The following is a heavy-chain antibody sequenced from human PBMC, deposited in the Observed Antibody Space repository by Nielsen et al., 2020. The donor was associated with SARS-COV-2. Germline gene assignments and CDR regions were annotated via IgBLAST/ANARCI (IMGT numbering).Heavy chain of an antibody. D-gene: IGHD2-2*01. CDR3: ARIIVVVPAARWFDP. V-gene: IGHV4-39*07. CDR1: GGSISSSSYY. J-gene: IGHJ5*02. Sequence: SETLSLTCTVSGGSISSSSYYWGWIRQPPGKGLEWIGSIYYSGSTYYNPSLKSRVTISVDTSKNQFSLKLSPVTAADTAVYYCARIIVVVPAARWFDPWGQGTLVTVSS. CDR2: IYYSGST.